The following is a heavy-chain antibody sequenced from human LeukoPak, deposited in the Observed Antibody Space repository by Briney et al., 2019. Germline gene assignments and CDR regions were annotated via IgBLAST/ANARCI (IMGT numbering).Heavy chain of an antibody. J-gene: IGHJ4*02. CDR2: INWNGGST. D-gene: IGHD3-10*01. V-gene: IGHV3-20*04. Sequence: GGSLRLSCAASEFTFSSYWMHWVRQAPGKGLEWVSGINWNGGSTGYTHSVKGRFTISRDNAKNSLYLQMNSLRAEDTALYYCARRRVTLVRGVDITSYYFDYWGQGTLVTVSS. CDR1: EFTFSSYW. CDR3: ARRRVTLVRGVDITSYYFDY.